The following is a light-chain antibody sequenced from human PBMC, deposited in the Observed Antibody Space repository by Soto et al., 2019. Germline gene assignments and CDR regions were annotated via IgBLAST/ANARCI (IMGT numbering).Light chain of an antibody. CDR3: SSYTSNNIVI. Sequence: QSVLTQPASVSGSPGQSITISCTGSSRDVGAYNYVSWYQQHPGKAPKLMIYDVSNRPSGVSNRFSGSKSGTTASLTISGLQAEDEADYYFSSYTSNNIVIFGGGTKVTVL. CDR2: DVS. V-gene: IGLV2-14*03. J-gene: IGLJ2*01. CDR1: SRDVGAYNY.